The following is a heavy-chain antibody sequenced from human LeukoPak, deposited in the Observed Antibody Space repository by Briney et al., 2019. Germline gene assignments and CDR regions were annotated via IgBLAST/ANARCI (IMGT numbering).Heavy chain of an antibody. CDR2: IYYSGST. CDR1: GGSISSYY. Sequence: SETLSLTCTVSGGSISSYYWSWIRQPPGKGLERIGYIYYSGSTNYNPSLKSRVTISVDTSKNQFSLKLSSVTAADTAVYYCARHEPRVTTASFDIWGQGTMVTVSS. V-gene: IGHV4-59*08. J-gene: IGHJ3*02. D-gene: IGHD4-17*01. CDR3: ARHEPRVTTASFDI.